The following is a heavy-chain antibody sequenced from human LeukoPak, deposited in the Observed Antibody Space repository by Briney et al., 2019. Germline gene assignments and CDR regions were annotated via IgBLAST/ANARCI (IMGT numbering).Heavy chain of an antibody. CDR3: AKESTIRVAASLDY. V-gene: IGHV3-53*05. CDR1: GFTVSSNY. D-gene: IGHD6-19*01. Sequence: SGGSLRLSCAASGFTVSSNYMTWVRQAPGKGLEWVSVIYSGGSTYYADSVKGRFTISRDNSRNTLYLQMNTLRVDDTAVYFCAKESTIRVAASLDYWGQGSLVTVSS. J-gene: IGHJ4*02. CDR2: IYSGGST.